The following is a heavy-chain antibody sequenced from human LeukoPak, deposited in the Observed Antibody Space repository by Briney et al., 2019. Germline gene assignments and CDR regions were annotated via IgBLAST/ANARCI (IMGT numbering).Heavy chain of an antibody. J-gene: IGHJ4*02. CDR2: IKKDGSEK. V-gene: IGHV3-7*01. Sequence: PGGSLRLSCAASGFTFSSYWMSWVRQAPGKGLEWVANIKKDGSEKYYVDSVKGRFTISRDNAKNSLYLQMNSLRAEDTAVYYCARGGGGYFDWLFVFDYWGQGTLVTVSS. CDR1: GFTFSSYW. CDR3: ARGGGGYFDWLFVFDY. D-gene: IGHD3-9*01.